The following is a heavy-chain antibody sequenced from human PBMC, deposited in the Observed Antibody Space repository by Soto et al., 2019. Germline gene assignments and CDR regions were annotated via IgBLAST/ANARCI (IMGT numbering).Heavy chain of an antibody. V-gene: IGHV3-30-3*01. Sequence: GGSLRLSCAASGFTFSSYAMHWVRQAPGKGLEWVAVISYDGSNKYYADSVKGRFTISRDNSKNTLYLQMNSLRAEDTAVYYCARDIVVVPAASFSRNYYYGMDVWGQGTTVTVSS. CDR3: ARDIVVVPAASFSRNYYYGMDV. D-gene: IGHD2-2*01. J-gene: IGHJ6*02. CDR1: GFTFSSYA. CDR2: ISYDGSNK.